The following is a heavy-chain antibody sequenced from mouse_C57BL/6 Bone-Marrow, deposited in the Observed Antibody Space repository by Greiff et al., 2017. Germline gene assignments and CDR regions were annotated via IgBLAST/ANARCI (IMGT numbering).Heavy chain of an antibody. V-gene: IGHV5-4*03. CDR2: ISDGGSYT. D-gene: IGHD1-1*01. CDR3: ARHGSSPWFAY. J-gene: IGHJ3*01. Sequence: EVKLVESGGGLVKPGGSLKLSCAASGFTFSSYAMSWVRQTPEKRLEWVATISDGGSYTYYPDNVKGRFTISRDNAKNNLYLQMSHLKSEDTAIDYCARHGSSPWFAYWGQGTLVTVSA. CDR1: GFTFSSYA.